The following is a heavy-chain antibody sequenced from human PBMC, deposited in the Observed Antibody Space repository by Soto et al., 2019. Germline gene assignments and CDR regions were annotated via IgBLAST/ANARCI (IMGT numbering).Heavy chain of an antibody. Sequence: SETLSLTCTVSGASVSSYFLSWVRQHPGKGLEWIGYIYNSGRTNYNPSLKSRVTISLDTSDNDFSLRLTSLTAADTAVYYCARVHSGWSSGHGLDVWGQGTTVTVSS. J-gene: IGHJ6*02. CDR3: ARVHSGWSSGHGLDV. D-gene: IGHD6-19*01. CDR1: GASVSSYF. CDR2: IYNSGRT. V-gene: IGHV4-59*02.